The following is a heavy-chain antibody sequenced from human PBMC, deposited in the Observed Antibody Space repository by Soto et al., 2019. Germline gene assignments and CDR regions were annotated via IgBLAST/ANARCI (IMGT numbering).Heavy chain of an antibody. V-gene: IGHV3-23*01. J-gene: IGHJ3*01. D-gene: IGHD4-17*01. Sequence: EVQLLESGGGIVQPGGTLRLSCAASGFTFGRFAMSWVRQAPGKGLEWVSGVSARGDTTYYADAVRGRFSISRDNSKNTLSLQMNSLRVEGTAVYYCGKDPNGDYVGGSDFWGQGTMVTVSS. CDR2: VSARGDTT. CDR3: GKDPNGDYVGGSDF. CDR1: GFTFGRFA.